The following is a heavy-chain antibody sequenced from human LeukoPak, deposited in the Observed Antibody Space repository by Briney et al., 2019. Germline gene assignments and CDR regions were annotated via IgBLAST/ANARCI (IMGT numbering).Heavy chain of an antibody. D-gene: IGHD3-22*01. Sequence: SETLSLTCTVSGGSISSSSYYWGWIRQPPGKGLEWIGSIYYSGSTYYNPSLKSRVTISVDTSKNQFSLKLGYLTAADTAVYYCARSYYDSSGYYYPTHNDYWGQGTLVTVSS. V-gene: IGHV4-39*01. CDR3: ARSYYDSSGYYYPTHNDY. J-gene: IGHJ4*02. CDR2: IYYSGST. CDR1: GGSISSSSYY.